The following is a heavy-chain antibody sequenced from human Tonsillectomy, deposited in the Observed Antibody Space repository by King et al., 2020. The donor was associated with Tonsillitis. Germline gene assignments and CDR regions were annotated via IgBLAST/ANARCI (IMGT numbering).Heavy chain of an antibody. Sequence: QLVQSGGGVVQPGVSLRLSCAASGFSFTNDMHWVRQAPGKGLEWVASIRSDGSNKFYADSVKGRFTISRDNSRKTLYLQMNSLRAADTALYHCAKDRSGSYTASFDSWGQGILVTVSS. V-gene: IGHV3-30*02. CDR1: GFSFTND. CDR2: IRSDGSNK. J-gene: IGHJ4*02. CDR3: AKDRSGSYTASFDS. D-gene: IGHD1-26*01.